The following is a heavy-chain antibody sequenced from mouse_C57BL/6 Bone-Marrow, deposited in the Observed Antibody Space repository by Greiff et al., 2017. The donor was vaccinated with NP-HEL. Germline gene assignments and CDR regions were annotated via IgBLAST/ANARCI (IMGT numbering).Heavy chain of an antibody. CDR2: IYYSGPI. Sequence: EVKLQESGPGLVKPSQTVFLTCTVTGISITTGNYRWSWIRQFPGNKLDWIGYIYYSGPITYHPSPTTRTTITRDTPKNQFFLEMNALTAEDTATYHCARDSGAAMDYWGQGTSVTVSS. CDR1: GISITTGNYR. V-gene: IGHV3-5*01. CDR3: ARDSGAAMDY. J-gene: IGHJ4*01.